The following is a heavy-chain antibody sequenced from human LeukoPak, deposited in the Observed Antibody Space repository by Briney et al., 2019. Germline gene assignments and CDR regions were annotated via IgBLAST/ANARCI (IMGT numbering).Heavy chain of an antibody. CDR1: GYTFTSYY. D-gene: IGHD3-22*01. Sequence: ASVKVSCKASGYTFTSYYMHWVRQAPGQGLEWMGIINPSGGSTSYAQKFQGRVTMTRDMSTSTVYMELSSLRSEDTAVYYCASSDSSGYYGYYFDYWGQGTLVTVSS. J-gene: IGHJ4*02. V-gene: IGHV1-46*01. CDR2: INPSGGST. CDR3: ASSDSSGYYGYYFDY.